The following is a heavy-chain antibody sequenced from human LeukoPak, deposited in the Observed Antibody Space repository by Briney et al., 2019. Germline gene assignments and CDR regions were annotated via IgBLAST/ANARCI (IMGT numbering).Heavy chain of an antibody. D-gene: IGHD3-16*01. CDR3: ARGWQGGIEY. CDR1: GFIFSTHA. V-gene: IGHV3-48*04. CDR2: ISGTSSVI. Sequence: GGSLRLSCAASGFIFSTHALSWVRQAPGKGLEWVSYISGTSSVIYYADSVKGRFTVSRDNAKNSLYLQMNSLRAEDTAVYYCARGWQGGIEYWGQGALVTVSS. J-gene: IGHJ4*02.